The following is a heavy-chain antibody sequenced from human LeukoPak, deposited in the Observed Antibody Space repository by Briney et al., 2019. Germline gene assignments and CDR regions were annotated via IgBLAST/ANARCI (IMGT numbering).Heavy chain of an antibody. D-gene: IGHD1-14*01. CDR1: GFTFSSYA. Sequence: GGSLRLSCAASGFTFSSYAMHWVRQAPGMGLEWVAVISYDGSNKYYADSVKGRFTISRDISKNTLYLQMNSLRAEDTAVYYCARSEFNYFDYWGQGTLVTVSS. J-gene: IGHJ4*02. CDR2: ISYDGSNK. V-gene: IGHV3-30-3*01. CDR3: ARSEFNYFDY.